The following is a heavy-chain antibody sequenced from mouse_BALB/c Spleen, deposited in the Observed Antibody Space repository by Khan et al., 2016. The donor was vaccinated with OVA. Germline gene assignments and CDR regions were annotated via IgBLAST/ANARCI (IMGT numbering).Heavy chain of an antibody. Sequence: QIQLVQSGPELKKPAETVTISCTASGYTFTNCGMYWVKQTLAKGLMWMGWLNTYTGEPTYDDDFKGRFAYSLDTSDSTAYLQFNNVKTGDSATDFCASGGNWNINVWGAGTTVTVSS. V-gene: IGHV9-3-1*01. D-gene: IGHD2-14*01. CDR2: LNTYTGEP. CDR1: GYTFTNCG. J-gene: IGHJ1*01. CDR3: ASGGNWNINV.